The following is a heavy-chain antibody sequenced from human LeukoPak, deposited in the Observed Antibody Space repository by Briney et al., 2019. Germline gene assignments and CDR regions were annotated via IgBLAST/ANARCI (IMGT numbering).Heavy chain of an antibody. J-gene: IGHJ4*02. D-gene: IGHD3-10*01. CDR3: ASGGGFGELSGYFDY. CDR1: GFTFDDYA. CDR2: ISWNSGSI. Sequence: GGSLRLPCAASGFTFDDYAMHWVRQAPGKGLEWVSGISWNSGSIGYADSVKGRFTISRDNAKNSLYLQMNSLRAEDTALYYCASGGGFGELSGYFDYWGQGTLVTVSS. V-gene: IGHV3-9*01.